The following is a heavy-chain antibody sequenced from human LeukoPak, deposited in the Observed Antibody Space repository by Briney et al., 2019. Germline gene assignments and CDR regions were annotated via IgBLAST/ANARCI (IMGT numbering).Heavy chain of an antibody. CDR3: ARDWCSSSCYYS. D-gene: IGHD2-2*01. CDR2: IKHDGSGE. J-gene: IGHJ4*02. V-gene: IGHV3-7*01. CDR1: GFTFSSHW. Sequence: SGGSLRLSCAASGFTFSSHWMSWVRQAPGKGLEWVATIKHDGSGEYYVDSVKGRFTISRDNAKNSLYLQMNSLRAEDSAVYYCARDWCSSSCYYSWGQGTQVTVSS.